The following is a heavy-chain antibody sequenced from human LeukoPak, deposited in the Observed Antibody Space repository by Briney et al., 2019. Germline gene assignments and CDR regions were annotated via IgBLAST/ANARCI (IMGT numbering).Heavy chain of an antibody. D-gene: IGHD3-22*01. CDR3: ARVAYYYDSSGSLGY. CDR1: GGSISRSNYY. J-gene: IGHJ4*02. CDR2: IYHSGST. V-gene: IGHV4-39*07. Sequence: PSETLSLTCTVSGGSISRSNYYWGWIRQPPGEGLEWIGSIYHSGSTYYNPSLKSRVTISLDTSKNHFSLKLSSVTAADTAVYYCARVAYYYDSSGSLGYWGQGTLVTVSS.